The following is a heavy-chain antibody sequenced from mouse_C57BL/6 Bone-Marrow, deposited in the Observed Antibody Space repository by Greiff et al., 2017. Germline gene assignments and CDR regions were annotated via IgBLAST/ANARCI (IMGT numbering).Heavy chain of an antibody. CDR2: IFPGSGST. V-gene: IGHV1-56*01. CDR3: ERDNGYSPFDY. Sequence: QVQLQQSGPELVRPGASVKISCKAPGYTFTSYWMPWVRQRPGQGLAWIGEIFPGSGSTYYNEKFKGKATLTVDTSSRTAYMQLRRLTSEDSAVFLCERDNGYSPFDYWGQGTTLTVSS. CDR1: GYTFTSYW. J-gene: IGHJ2*01. D-gene: IGHD2-3*01.